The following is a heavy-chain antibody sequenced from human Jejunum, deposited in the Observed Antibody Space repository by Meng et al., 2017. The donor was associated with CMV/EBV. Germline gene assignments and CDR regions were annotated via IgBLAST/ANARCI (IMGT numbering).Heavy chain of an antibody. D-gene: IGHD3/OR15-3a*01. CDR1: SPSISSGNW. J-gene: IGHJ4*02. CDR3: ARYFGTSRFFDY. V-gene: IGHV4-28*01. Sequence: CAVSSPSISSGNWWGWIRQPPGKGLEWIGYIYYGGTTHYNPTLKSRLTMSVDTSKNQFSLNLRSVTAVDTAMYYCARYFGTSRFFDYWGQGALVTVSS. CDR2: IYYGGTT.